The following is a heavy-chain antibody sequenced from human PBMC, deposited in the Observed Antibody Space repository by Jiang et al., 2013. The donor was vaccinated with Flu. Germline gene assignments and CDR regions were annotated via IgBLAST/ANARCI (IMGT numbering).Heavy chain of an antibody. J-gene: IGHJ5*02. Sequence: PSQTLSLTCTVSGGSISSGGYYWSWIRQHPGKGLEWIGYIYYSGSTYYNPSLKSRVTISVDTSKNQFSLKLSSVTAADTAVYYCARDVDYYDSSGYYSRTVNWFDPWGQGTLVTVSS. CDR2: IYYSGST. V-gene: IGHV4-31*03. D-gene: IGHD3-22*01. CDR1: GGSISSGGYY. CDR3: ARDVDYYDSSGYYSRTVNWFDP.